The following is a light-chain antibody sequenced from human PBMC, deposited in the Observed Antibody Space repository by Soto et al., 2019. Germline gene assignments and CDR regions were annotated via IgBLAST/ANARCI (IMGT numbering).Light chain of an antibody. V-gene: IGLV6-57*04. Sequence: NFMLTQPHSVSESPGKTVTISCSRSSGSIANYYVQWYRQRPGSAPTAVIYEDDQRPSGVPDRFSGSIDSSSNSAPLTISGLETEDGADYYCQSYDDTNQRIFGGGTKLTVL. CDR3: QSYDDTNQRI. J-gene: IGLJ2*01. CDR2: EDD. CDR1: SGSIANYY.